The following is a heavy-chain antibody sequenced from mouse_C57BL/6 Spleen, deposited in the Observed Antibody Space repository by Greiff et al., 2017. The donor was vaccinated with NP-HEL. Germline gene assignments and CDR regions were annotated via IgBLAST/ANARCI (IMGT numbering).Heavy chain of an antibody. CDR3: ARGDGNLRTGFAY. J-gene: IGHJ3*01. V-gene: IGHV1-43*01. Sequence: VVKPGASVKISCKASGYSFTGYYMHWVKQSSEKSLEWIGEINPSTGGTSYNQKFKGKATLTVDKSSSTAYMQLKSLTSEDSAVEYGARGDGNLRTGFAYWGQGTLVTVSA. D-gene: IGHD2-1*01. CDR2: INPSTGGT. CDR1: GYSFTGYY.